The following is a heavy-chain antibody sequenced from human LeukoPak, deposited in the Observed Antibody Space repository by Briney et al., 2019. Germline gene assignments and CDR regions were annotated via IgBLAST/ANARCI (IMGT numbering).Heavy chain of an antibody. Sequence: PGGSLRLSCAASGFTFSSYAMSWVRQAPGKGLEWVSYISSSSSTIYYADSVKGRFTISRDNAKNSLYLQMNSLRDEDTAVYYCARDIGAGYSGSHVSSGYWGQGTLVTVSS. D-gene: IGHD1-26*01. CDR1: GFTFSSYA. J-gene: IGHJ4*02. V-gene: IGHV3-48*02. CDR3: ARDIGAGYSGSHVSSGY. CDR2: ISSSSSTI.